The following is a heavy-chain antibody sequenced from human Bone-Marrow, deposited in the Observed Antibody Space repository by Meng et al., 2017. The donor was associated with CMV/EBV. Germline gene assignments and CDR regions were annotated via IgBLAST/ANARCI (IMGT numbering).Heavy chain of an antibody. CDR2: IYYSGST. V-gene: IGHV4-39*01. D-gene: IGHD6-19*01. Sequence: GSLRLSCTVSGGSISSSSYYWGWIRQPPGKGLEWIGSIYYSGSTYYNPSLKSRVTISVDTSKNQFSLKLSSVTAADTAVYYCARLRGWQVGMDVWGQGTTVTVSS. CDR3: ARLRGWQVGMDV. CDR1: GGSISSSSYY. J-gene: IGHJ6*02.